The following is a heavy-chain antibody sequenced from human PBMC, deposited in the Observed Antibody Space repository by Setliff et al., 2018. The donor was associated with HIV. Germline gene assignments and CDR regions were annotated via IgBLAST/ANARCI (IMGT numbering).Heavy chain of an antibody. CDR3: ARGRTAGYTYNYGY. CDR1: GYTFTSYY. D-gene: IGHD3-16*01. V-gene: IGHV1-46*01. CDR2: INPSGGST. Sequence: GASVKVSCKASGYTFTSYYMHWVRQAPGQGLEWMGIINPSGGSTAYAQKFQGRVTMTKDTSTNTVYMDLSGLRSDDTAVYYCARGRTAGYTYNYGYWGQGTLVTVSS. J-gene: IGHJ4*02.